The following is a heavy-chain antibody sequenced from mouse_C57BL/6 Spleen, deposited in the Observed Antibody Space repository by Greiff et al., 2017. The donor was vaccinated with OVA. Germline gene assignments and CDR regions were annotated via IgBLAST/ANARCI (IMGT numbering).Heavy chain of an antibody. CDR2: ISYSGST. CDR3: ARSLFLYYFDN. V-gene: IGHV3-8*01. CDR1: GYSITSDY. J-gene: IGHJ2*01. Sequence: EVMLVESGPGLAKPSQTLSLTCSVTGYSITSDYWNWIRKFPGRKLEYMGYISYSGSTYYNPSLKSRISITRDTSKNQYYLQLNSVTTEDTATDYGARSLFLYYFDNRGQGTTLTVSS. D-gene: IGHD6-1*01.